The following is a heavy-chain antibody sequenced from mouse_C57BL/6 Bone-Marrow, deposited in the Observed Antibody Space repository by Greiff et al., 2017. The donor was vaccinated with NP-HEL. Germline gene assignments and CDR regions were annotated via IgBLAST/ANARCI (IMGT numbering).Heavy chain of an antibody. V-gene: IGHV6-6*01. D-gene: IGHD2-4*01. CDR1: GFTFSDAW. CDR2: IRNKANNHAT. CDR3: TRLGIYYDYGWFAY. J-gene: IGHJ3*01. Sequence: EVKLVESGGGLVQPGGSMKLSCAASGFTFSDAWMDWVRQSPEKGLEWVAEIRNKANNHATYYAESVKGRFTISRDDSKSSVYLQMNILSAEDTGIYYCTRLGIYYDYGWFAYWGQGTLVTVSA.